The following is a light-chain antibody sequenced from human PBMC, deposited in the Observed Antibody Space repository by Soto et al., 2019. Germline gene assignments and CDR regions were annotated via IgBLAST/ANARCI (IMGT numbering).Light chain of an antibody. J-gene: IGKJ1*01. V-gene: IGKV3-20*01. Sequence: EIVLTQSPGTLSLSPGERATLSCRASQSVIYLAWYQQKPGQAPRLLFYGASNRATGIPGRFSGSGSGTDFTLTISRMEPEDSAVDYCHQYGIVPWTFGQGTKVEIK. CDR3: HQYGIVPWT. CDR2: GAS. CDR1: QSVIY.